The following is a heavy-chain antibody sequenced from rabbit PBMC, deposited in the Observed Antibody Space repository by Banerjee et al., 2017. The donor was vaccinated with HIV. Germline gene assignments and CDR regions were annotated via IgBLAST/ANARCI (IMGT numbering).Heavy chain of an antibody. CDR1: GFTLSSYW. CDR3: ARDGSSRDIDFDL. CDR2: INSNTGNT. J-gene: IGHJ4*01. Sequence: QEQLEESGVDLVKPEGSLTLTCTASGFTLSSYWMWWVRQAPGKGLEWIACINSNTGNTVYATWAKGPFTISKTSSTTVTLQMTSLTAADTATYFCARDGSSRDIDFDLWGQGTLVTVS. D-gene: IGHD8-1*01. V-gene: IGHV1S45*01.